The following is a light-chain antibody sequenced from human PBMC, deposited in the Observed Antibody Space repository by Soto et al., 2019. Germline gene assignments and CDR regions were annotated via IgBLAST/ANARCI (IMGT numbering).Light chain of an antibody. CDR1: QSVSTN. CDR3: QRYGGL. J-gene: IGKJ1*01. Sequence: EIVLTQSPATLSLSPGERATLSCRASQSVSTNLAWYQQRPGQAPRLLIYGASARATGIPDRFSGSGAGTDFTLTISRLEPEDFAVYYCQRYGGLFGQGTKVDIK. V-gene: IGKV3-20*01. CDR2: GAS.